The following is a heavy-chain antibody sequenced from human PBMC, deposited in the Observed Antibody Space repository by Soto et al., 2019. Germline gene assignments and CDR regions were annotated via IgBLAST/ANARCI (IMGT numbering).Heavy chain of an antibody. J-gene: IGHJ4*02. V-gene: IGHV1-18*01. Sequence: QVQLGQSGAEVKKTGASAKVSCKSSGYPFTTYGISWVRQAPGQGLEWMGWINTYNGNTNYAQKLQGRVTMTTDTSTSTAYIELRSLRSDDTAVYYCAREGASGRGGLDYWGQGTLVTVSS. CDR3: AREGASGRGGLDY. CDR1: GYPFTTYG. D-gene: IGHD6-19*01. CDR2: INTYNGNT.